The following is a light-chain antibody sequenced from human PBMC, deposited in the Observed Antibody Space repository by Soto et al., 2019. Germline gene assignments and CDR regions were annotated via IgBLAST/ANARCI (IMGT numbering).Light chain of an antibody. Sequence: QSVLTQAAAGSGSPGQSITSSCTGTSSDIGGYNYVSWYQQHPGKAPKLLISDVTNRPSGVSNRFSGSKSANTASLTISGLQTEDEAEYYCSSYTSSTTFVFGTGTKVTVL. CDR2: DVT. J-gene: IGLJ1*01. CDR3: SSYTSSTTFV. V-gene: IGLV2-14*03. CDR1: SSDIGGYNY.